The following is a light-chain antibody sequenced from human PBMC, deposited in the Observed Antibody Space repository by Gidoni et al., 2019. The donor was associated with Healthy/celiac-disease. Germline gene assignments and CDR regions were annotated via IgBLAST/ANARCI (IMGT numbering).Light chain of an antibody. J-gene: IGKJ4*01. V-gene: IGKV3-20*01. CDR2: GAS. CDR3: QQYGSSPRT. CDR1: QSVSSSY. Sequence: EIVLTQSPGTLSLSPGERATLSGRSSQSVSSSYLAWYQQKPGQAPRLLIYGASSRATGIPDRFSGSGSGTDFTLTISRLEPEDFAVYYWQQYGSSPRTFGGGTKVEIK.